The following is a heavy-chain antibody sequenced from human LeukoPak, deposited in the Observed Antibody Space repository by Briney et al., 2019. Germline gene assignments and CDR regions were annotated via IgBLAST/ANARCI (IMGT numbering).Heavy chain of an antibody. J-gene: IGHJ5*02. CDR1: GYTFTSYG. CDR2: ISTYNGNT. CDR3: ARGDGIAVAAKGFDP. D-gene: IGHD6-19*01. V-gene: IGHV1-18*01. Sequence: ASVKVSCKASGYTFTSYGIIWMRQAPGQGLEWMGWISTYNGNTNYAQKIQGRVTMTTDTSTSTAYMELRSLRSDDTAVYYCARGDGIAVAAKGFDPWGQGTLVTVSS.